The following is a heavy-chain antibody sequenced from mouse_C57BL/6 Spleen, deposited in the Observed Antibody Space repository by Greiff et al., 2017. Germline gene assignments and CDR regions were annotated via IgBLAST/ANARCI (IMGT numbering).Heavy chain of an antibody. V-gene: IGHV1-55*01. J-gene: IGHJ4*01. Sequence: QVQLQQSGAELVKPGASVKMSCKASGYTFTSYWITWVKQRPGQGLEWIGDIYPGSGSTNYNEKFKSKATLTVDTSSSTAYMQLSSLTSEDSAVYYCEGRTGVAPYYAMGYWGQGTSVTVSS. CDR1: GYTFTSYW. CDR2: IYPGSGST. D-gene: IGHD1-1*01. CDR3: EGRTGVAPYYAMGY.